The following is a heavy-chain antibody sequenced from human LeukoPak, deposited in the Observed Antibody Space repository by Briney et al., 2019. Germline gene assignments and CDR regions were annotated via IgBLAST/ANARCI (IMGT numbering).Heavy chain of an antibody. J-gene: IGHJ4*02. CDR2: ISGSGGST. CDR1: GFTFSSYA. CDR3: ARRHYYGSGSYYI. V-gene: IGHV3-23*01. D-gene: IGHD3-10*01. Sequence: QPGGSLRLSCAASGFTFSSYAMSWVRQAPGKGLEWVSAISGSGGSTYYADSVKGRFTISRDNSKNTLYLQMNSLRAEDTAVYYCARRHYYGSGSYYIWGQGTLVTVSS.